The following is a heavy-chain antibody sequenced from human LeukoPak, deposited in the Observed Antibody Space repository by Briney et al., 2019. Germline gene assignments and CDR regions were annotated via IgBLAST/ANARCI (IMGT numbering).Heavy chain of an antibody. J-gene: IGHJ5*02. CDR2: INNSGSN. CDR3: ARNSLSRRIVVATLWCCDP. V-gene: IGHV4-34*01. D-gene: IGHD1-26*01. Sequence: PSETLSFTCAVYGGSFSGYYWSWLRQPPGKGLEWFGEINNSGSNNYNPSLESRVTISVDTSKNQFSLKLSSVTAADTAVYYCARNSLSRRIVVATLWCCDPWGQGTLVTVSS. CDR1: GGSFSGYY.